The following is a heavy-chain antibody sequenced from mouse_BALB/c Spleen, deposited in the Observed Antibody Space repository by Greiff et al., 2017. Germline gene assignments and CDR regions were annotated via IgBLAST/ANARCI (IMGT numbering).Heavy chain of an antibody. J-gene: IGHJ1*01. D-gene: IGHD1-1*02. V-gene: IGHV5-6-5*01. Sequence: EVKLMESGGGLVKPGGSLKLSCAASGFTFSSYAMSWVRQTPEKRLEWVASISSGGSTYYPDSVKGRFTISRDNARNILYLQMSSLRSEDTAMYYCARVWEGYFDVWGAGTTVTVSS. CDR3: ARVWEGYFDV. CDR2: ISSGGST. CDR1: GFTFSSYA.